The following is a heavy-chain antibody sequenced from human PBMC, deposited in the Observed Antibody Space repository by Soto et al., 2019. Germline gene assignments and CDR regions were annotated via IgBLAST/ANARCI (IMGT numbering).Heavy chain of an antibody. D-gene: IGHD3-10*01. Sequence: EVQLVESGGGLVQPGGSLRLSCAASGFTFSDNWMSWVRQAPGKGLECVANIKTDGSEKYYVDPVKGRFTISRDNAKNSLYLQMNSLSAEDTAVYYCATSMGRGGNDYWCQGTLVAVSS. CDR2: IKTDGSEK. J-gene: IGHJ4*02. CDR3: ATSMGRGGNDY. V-gene: IGHV3-7*05. CDR1: GFTFSDNW.